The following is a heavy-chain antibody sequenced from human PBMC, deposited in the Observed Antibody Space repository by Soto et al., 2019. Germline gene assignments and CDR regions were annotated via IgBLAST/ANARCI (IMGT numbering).Heavy chain of an antibody. V-gene: IGHV3-48*03. D-gene: IGHD3-22*01. CDR2: INSSGSTI. CDR1: GFTFSRYE. J-gene: IGHJ6*02. CDR3: ARDQSDSSGSYFEFYYYYGMDV. Sequence: GGSLRLSCAASGFTFSRYEMNWVRQAPGKGLEWASYINSSGSTIYYADSVKGRFTISRDNAKNSLYLQMNSLRVEDTAVYYCARDQSDSSGSYFEFYYYYGMDVWGQGTTVTVSS.